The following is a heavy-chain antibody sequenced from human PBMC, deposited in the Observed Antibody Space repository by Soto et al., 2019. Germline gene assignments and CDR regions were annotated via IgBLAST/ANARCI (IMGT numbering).Heavy chain of an antibody. D-gene: IGHD4-17*01. Sequence: EVQLVESGGGLVQPGGSLRLSCVASGFRFDYYWMHWVRQAPGGGLMWISRLQIDGSHPAYADSVKGRFTISRDNAKNTLYLQMNNLRVDGTGIYYCARGGDPDYLGQGTLVTVSS. CDR2: LQIDGSHP. CDR3: ARGGDPDY. J-gene: IGHJ4*02. V-gene: IGHV3-74*01. CDR1: GFRFDYYW.